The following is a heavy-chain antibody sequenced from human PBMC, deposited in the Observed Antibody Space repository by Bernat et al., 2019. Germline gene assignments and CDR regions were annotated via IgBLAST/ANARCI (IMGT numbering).Heavy chain of an antibody. Sequence: EAGWGTCMFCGGSGSSSSCYGGWCGRPAGRGRVWSGSVLSSGSSYYNPSLKSRVTISVDTCKNQFSLKLSSVTAADTAVYYCARQHWVRGVIVTYYYYGMDVWGQGTTVTVSS. D-gene: IGHD3-10*01. J-gene: IGHJ6*02. CDR2: VLSSGSS. CDR1: GGSGSSSSCY. CDR3: ARQHWVRGVIVTYYYYGMDV. V-gene: IGHV4-39*01.